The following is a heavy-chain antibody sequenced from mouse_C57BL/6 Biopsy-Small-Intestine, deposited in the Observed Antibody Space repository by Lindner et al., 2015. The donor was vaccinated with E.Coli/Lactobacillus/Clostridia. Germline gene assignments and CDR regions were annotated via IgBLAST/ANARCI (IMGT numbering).Heavy chain of an antibody. D-gene: IGHD2-4*01. J-gene: IGHJ2*01. Sequence: VQLQESGPELVKPGASVKISCKASGYVFSSSWTNWVKQRPGKGLEWIGRIYPGDGDINYNVKFKGKATLTADISSSTAYMQLNSLTSEDSAVYFCARSYYDTLDYWGQGATLTVSS. V-gene: IGHV1-82*01. CDR3: ARSYYDTLDY. CDR2: IYPGDGDI. CDR1: GYVFSSSW.